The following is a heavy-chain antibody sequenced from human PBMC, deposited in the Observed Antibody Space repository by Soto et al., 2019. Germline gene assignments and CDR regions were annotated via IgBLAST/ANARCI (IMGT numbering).Heavy chain of an antibody. CDR3: ARDIVHSSGWPPFDY. CDR1: GGTFSSYA. Sequence: QVQLVQSGAEVKKPGSSVKVSCKASGGTFSSYAISWVRQAPGQGLEWMGGIIPIFGTANYAQKFQGRVTITADESTRPAYMELSSRRSEDTAVYYCARDIVHSSGWPPFDYWGQGTLVTVSS. CDR2: IIPIFGTA. D-gene: IGHD6-19*01. J-gene: IGHJ4*02. V-gene: IGHV1-69*12.